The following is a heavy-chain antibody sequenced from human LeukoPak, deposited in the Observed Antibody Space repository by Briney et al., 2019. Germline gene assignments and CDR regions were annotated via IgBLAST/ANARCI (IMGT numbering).Heavy chain of an antibody. CDR1: GFTFSSYS. CDR3: ARGYYDSSGYSDV. V-gene: IGHV3-48*01. D-gene: IGHD3-22*01. CDR2: ISSSSSTI. Sequence: GGSLRLSCAASGFTFSSYSMNWVRQAPGKGLEWVSYISSSSSTIYYADSVKGRFTISRDNAKNSLYLQMNSLRAEDTAVYYCARGYYDSSGYSDVWGQGTLVTVSS. J-gene: IGHJ4*02.